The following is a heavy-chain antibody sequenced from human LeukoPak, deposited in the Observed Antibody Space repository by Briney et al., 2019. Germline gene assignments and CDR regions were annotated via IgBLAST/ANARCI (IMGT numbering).Heavy chain of an antibody. V-gene: IGHV3-23*01. J-gene: IGHJ4*02. D-gene: IGHD1-26*01. CDR1: GFTFSSYA. Sequence: GGSLRLSCAASGFTFSSYAMSWVRQAPGKGLEAPGKGLEWVSTISASGHATYYPDSVRGRFTISRDNSKSTLHLQMDSLRAEDSALYYCAKWPEGATPKFHHWGQGTLVTVSS. CDR3: AKWPEGATPKFHH. CDR2: ISASGHAT.